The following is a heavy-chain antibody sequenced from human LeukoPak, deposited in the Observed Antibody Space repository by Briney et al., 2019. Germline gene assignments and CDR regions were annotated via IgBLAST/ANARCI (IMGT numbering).Heavy chain of an antibody. CDR2: IIPILGIA. V-gene: IGHV1-69*04. D-gene: IGHD6-6*01. J-gene: IGHJ4*02. Sequence: SVKVSCKASGGTFSSYAISWVRQAPGQGLEWMGRIIPILGIANYAQKFQGRVTITADKSTSTAYMELRSLRSDDTAVYYCARDLTEYSSSSHFDYWGQGTLVTVSS. CDR3: ARDLTEYSSSSHFDY. CDR1: GGTFSSYA.